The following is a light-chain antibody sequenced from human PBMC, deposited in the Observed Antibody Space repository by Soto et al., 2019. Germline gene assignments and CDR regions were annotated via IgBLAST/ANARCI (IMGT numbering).Light chain of an antibody. CDR3: QSYDSSLSALI. J-gene: IGLJ2*01. Sequence: QAVVTQPPSVSGAPGQRVTISCTGSSSNIGAGYDVHWYQQIPGAAPKLLISANDNRPSGVPDRFSGSKSGPSASLAITWLQAEDEADYYCQSYDSSLSALIFGGGTKVTVL. V-gene: IGLV1-40*01. CDR1: SSNIGAGYD. CDR2: AND.